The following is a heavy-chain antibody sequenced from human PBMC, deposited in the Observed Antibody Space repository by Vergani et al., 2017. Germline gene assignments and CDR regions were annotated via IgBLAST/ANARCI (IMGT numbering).Heavy chain of an antibody. CDR3: AKHMTTVTLDAFDI. CDR1: GFTFSNSA. J-gene: IGHJ3*02. CDR2: ISGHGDRT. V-gene: IGHV3-23*01. Sequence: EVHLLESGGGQVEAGGSLRLSCVASGFTFSNSAMSWVRQTSGKGLEWVSAISGHGDRTYYADSVKGRFTISRDNSKNTVYLQMNSLRAEDTAVYYCAKHMTTVTLDAFDIWGQGTMVTVSS. D-gene: IGHD4-17*01.